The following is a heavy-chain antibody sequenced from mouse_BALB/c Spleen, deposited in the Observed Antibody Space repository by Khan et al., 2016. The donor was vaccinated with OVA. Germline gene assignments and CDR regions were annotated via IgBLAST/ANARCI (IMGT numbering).Heavy chain of an antibody. CDR2: ISGDSNTI. CDR1: GFTFNSYG. CDR3: ATSYFNGYYFDY. J-gene: IGHJ2*01. D-gene: IGHD1-1*01. V-gene: IGHV5-17*02. Sequence: EVELVESGGGLVQPGRSQKLSCAASGFTFNSYGMHWVRQAPEKGLEWVAYISGDSNTIYYADTVKGRFTISRDNPKNTLFLQMTSLMSEDTAMYYGATSYFNGYYFDYWGQGTTLTVS.